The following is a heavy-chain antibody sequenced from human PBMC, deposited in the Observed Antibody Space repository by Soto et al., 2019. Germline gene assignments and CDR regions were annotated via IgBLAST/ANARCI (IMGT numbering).Heavy chain of an antibody. V-gene: IGHV3-74*01. D-gene: IGHD3-16*02. J-gene: IGHJ4*02. Sequence: GWSRRLSGSASEFTFRSTWMPWFRQAPGKGLLWISRISLDGSSTSYADSVKGRFTISRDNAKNTLYQQMNSLRAEDTAVYYCARDGPEYYDYVWGSYRQSPFDYWGQGTLVTVSS. CDR2: ISLDGSST. CDR3: ARDGPEYYDYVWGSYRQSPFDY. CDR1: EFTFRSTW.